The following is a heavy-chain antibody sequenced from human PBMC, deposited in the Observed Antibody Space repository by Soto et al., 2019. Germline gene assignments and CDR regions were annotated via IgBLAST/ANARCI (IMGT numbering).Heavy chain of an antibody. CDR2: ISAYNGNT. Sequence: QVQLVQSGAEVKKPGASVKVSCKASGYTFTSYGISWVRQAPGQGLEWMGWISAYNGNTNYAQKFQGRVTMTTDTSTSTAYMELRSLRSDDTAVYYCARVDIAARQYYYYGMDVWGQGTTVTVSS. J-gene: IGHJ6*02. D-gene: IGHD6-6*01. V-gene: IGHV1-18*04. CDR3: ARVDIAARQYYYYGMDV. CDR1: GYTFTSYG.